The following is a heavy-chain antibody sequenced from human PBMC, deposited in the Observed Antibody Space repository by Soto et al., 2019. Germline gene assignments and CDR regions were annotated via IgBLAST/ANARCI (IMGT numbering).Heavy chain of an antibody. CDR2: IKEDGNEE. Sequence: GGSLRLSCAASGFSISNYWMTWVRQAPGKGLEWVANIKEDGNEEYYVDSVKGRFTISRDNSKNTLYLQMNSLRAEDTAVYYCARDRFASSWSYFDYWGQGTPVTVSS. V-gene: IGHV3-7*01. CDR1: GFSISNYW. J-gene: IGHJ4*02. D-gene: IGHD6-13*01. CDR3: ARDRFASSWSYFDY.